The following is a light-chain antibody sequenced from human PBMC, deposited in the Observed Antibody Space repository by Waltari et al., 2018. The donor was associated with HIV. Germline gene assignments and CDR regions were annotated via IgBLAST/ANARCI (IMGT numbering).Light chain of an antibody. V-gene: IGLV3-1*01. CDR2: QNS. CDR1: KLVETY. CDR3: QAWDSSSAVV. J-gene: IGLJ2*01. Sequence: SYELTPPPSVSVSPGQTASINFSGDKLVETYASWYQQKPGQSPVLVIYQNSKRPSWIPERFSGHNSGDTATLTISGTQAVDEADYYCQAWDSSSAVVFGGGTKLTVL.